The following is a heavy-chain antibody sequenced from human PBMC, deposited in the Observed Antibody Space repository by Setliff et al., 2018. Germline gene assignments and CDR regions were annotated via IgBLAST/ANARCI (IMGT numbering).Heavy chain of an antibody. CDR3: ASSRDYNFWSGYYSPPDY. Sequence: SVKVSCKASGGTFSSYAISWVRQAPGQGLEWMGGIIPIFGTANYAQKFQGRATITADESTSTAYMELSSLRSEDTAVYYCASSRDYNFWSGYYSPPDYWGQGTLVTVSS. D-gene: IGHD3-3*01. CDR2: IIPIFGTA. CDR1: GGTFSSYA. V-gene: IGHV1-69*13. J-gene: IGHJ4*02.